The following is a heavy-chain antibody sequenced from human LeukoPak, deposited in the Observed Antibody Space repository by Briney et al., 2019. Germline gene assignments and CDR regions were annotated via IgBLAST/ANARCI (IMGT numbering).Heavy chain of an antibody. D-gene: IGHD2-8*01. CDR1: GYSFTSYW. CDR3: ARLGYCTNGVCYPYNWFDP. J-gene: IGHJ5*02. V-gene: IGHV5-51*01. Sequence: GESLKISCKGSGYSFTSYWIGWVRQMPGKGLEWMGIIYPGGSDTRYSPSFQGQVTISADKSISTAYLQWSSLKASDTAMYYCARLGYCTNGVCYPYNWFDPWGQGTLVTVSS. CDR2: IYPGGSDT.